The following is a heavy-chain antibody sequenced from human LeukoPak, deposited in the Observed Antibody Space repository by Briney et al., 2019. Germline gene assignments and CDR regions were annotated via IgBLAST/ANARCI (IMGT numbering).Heavy chain of an antibody. Sequence: GXTXYNPSLKSRVTISVDRSKNQFSLKLSSVTAADTAVYYCARDAPPGYDYYDSSGYYLEAFDIWGQGTMVTVSS. V-gene: IGHV4-30-2*01. CDR2: GXT. J-gene: IGHJ3*02. D-gene: IGHD3-22*01. CDR3: ARDAPPGYDYYDSSGYYLEAFDI.